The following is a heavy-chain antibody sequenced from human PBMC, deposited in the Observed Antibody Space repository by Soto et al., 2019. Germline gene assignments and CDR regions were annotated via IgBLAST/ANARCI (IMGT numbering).Heavy chain of an antibody. CDR2: ITDTGGDT. V-gene: IGHV3-23*01. CDR3: ARGSTDSYPGSRIFDV. CDR1: RITLRSRA. D-gene: IGHD3-10*01. Sequence: XGGLRVYRVASRITLRSRAMGWVRQAPGEGLGWVSTITDTGGDTKYSDSVRGRFTMSRDNSKKTLYLQMNNLRVEDSALYYCARGSTDSYPGSRIFDVWGRGTLVTVPS. J-gene: IGHJ4*02.